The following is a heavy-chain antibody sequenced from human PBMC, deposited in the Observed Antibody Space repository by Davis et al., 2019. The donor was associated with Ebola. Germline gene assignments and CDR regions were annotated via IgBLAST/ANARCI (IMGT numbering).Heavy chain of an antibody. D-gene: IGHD1-26*01. CDR3: AKDTSNIWFDI. J-gene: IGHJ3*02. V-gene: IGHV3-23*01. CDR1: GFVFSNYV. CDR2: LGTSADT. Sequence: GESLKISCAASGFVFSNYVMSWVRQAAGKGLEWVSTLGTSADTYYADSVKGRFTISRDNSRNTLYLQMNGLRVEDTAIYYCAKDTSNIWFDIWGQGTMVTVSS.